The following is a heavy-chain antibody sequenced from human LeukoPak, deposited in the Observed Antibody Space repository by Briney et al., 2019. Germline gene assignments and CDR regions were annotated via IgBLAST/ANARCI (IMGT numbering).Heavy chain of an antibody. V-gene: IGHV1-2*02. CDR1: GYTFTGYY. J-gene: IGHJ4*02. CDR2: INPNSGGT. Sequence: GASVKVSCKASGYTFTGYYMHWVRQAPGQGLEWMGWINPNSGGTNYAQKFQGRVTMTRDTSISTAYMELSRLRSDDTAVYYCARPAYSSSALLYVDYWGQGTLVTVSS. D-gene: IGHD6-6*01. CDR3: ARPAYSSSALLYVDY.